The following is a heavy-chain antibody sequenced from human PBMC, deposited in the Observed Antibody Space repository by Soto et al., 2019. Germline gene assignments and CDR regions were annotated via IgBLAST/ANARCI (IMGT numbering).Heavy chain of an antibody. CDR2: ISAYNGNT. J-gene: IGHJ4*02. D-gene: IGHD3-22*01. Sequence: ASVKVSCKASGYTFTSYGISWVRQAPGQGLDWMGWISAYNGNTNYAQKLQGRVTMTTDTSTSPAYMELRSLRSDDTAVHYCSRCNYYDSSGYPWYFDYWGQGTLVTVSS. V-gene: IGHV1-18*04. CDR3: SRCNYYDSSGYPWYFDY. CDR1: GYTFTSYG.